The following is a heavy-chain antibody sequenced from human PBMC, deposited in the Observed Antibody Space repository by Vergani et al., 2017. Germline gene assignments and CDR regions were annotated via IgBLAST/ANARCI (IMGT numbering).Heavy chain of an antibody. J-gene: IGHJ4*02. CDR3: ARLCYDSTPCLQGGYDC. V-gene: IGHV3-23*01. CDR1: GFTFSACP. D-gene: IGHD3-22*01. CDR2: ISALYPST. Sequence: EVQLLQSGGGVIQPGGSVRLSCAASGFTFSACPMTWVRQAPGKGLEWVSAISALYPSTYYADSVKGRFTISRDNSKNMLYLQLNSLKAEDTAVYYCARLCYDSTPCLQGGYDCWGQGTLVSVSS.